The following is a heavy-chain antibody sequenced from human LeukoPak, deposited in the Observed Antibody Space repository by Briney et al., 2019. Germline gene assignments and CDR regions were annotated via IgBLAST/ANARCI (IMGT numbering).Heavy chain of an antibody. Sequence: SETLSLTCAVYGGSFSGYYWSWIRQPPGKGLEWIGEINHSGSTNYNPSLKSRVTISVDTSKNQFSLKLSSVTAEDTAVYYCATVHYEGDYWGQGTLVTVSS. CDR3: ATVHYEGDY. J-gene: IGHJ4*02. CDR1: GGSFSGYY. D-gene: IGHD3-22*01. V-gene: IGHV4-34*01. CDR2: INHSGST.